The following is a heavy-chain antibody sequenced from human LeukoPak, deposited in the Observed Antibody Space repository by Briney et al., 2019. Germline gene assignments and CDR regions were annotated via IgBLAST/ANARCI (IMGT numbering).Heavy chain of an antibody. CDR2: ISSSSSYI. J-gene: IGHJ4*02. V-gene: IGHV3-21*01. Sequence: GGSLRLSCAASGFTFSSYSMNWVRQAPGKGLEWVSSISSSSSYIYYADSVKGRFTISRDNAKNSLYLQMNSLRAEDTAVYYCARDLLTSYGPDYWGQGTLVTVSS. CDR1: GFTFSSYS. D-gene: IGHD5-18*01. CDR3: ARDLLTSYGPDY.